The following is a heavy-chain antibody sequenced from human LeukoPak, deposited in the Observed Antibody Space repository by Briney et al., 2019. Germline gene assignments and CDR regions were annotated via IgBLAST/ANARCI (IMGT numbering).Heavy chain of an antibody. Sequence: PSEPLSLPGTVFGGYISSSSYYGGWIRQPPGKGLEWIGSIYYSGSTYYNSSLKSRVTISVATSKNQFSLKLTSVTAADTAVYYCTTRPDIAATGPGWFDPWGQGTLVTVSS. J-gene: IGHJ5*02. V-gene: IGHV4-39*07. CDR3: TTRPDIAATGPGWFDP. CDR2: IYYSGST. D-gene: IGHD6-13*01. CDR1: GGYISSSSYY.